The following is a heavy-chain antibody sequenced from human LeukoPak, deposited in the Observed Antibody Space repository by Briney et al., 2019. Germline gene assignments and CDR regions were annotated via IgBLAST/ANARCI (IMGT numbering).Heavy chain of an antibody. V-gene: IGHV3-21*01. J-gene: IGHJ4*02. CDR3: AKDPVGEQFDY. D-gene: IGHD1/OR15-1a*01. Sequence: GGSLRLSCAASGFTFSTYSMNWVRQAPGKGQEWVSSIGGSSTSIYYAGSVKGRFTISRDNAKNSLYLQMNSLRAGDTAVYYCAKDPVGEQFDYWGQGTLVTVSS. CDR2: IGGSSTSI. CDR1: GFTFSTYS.